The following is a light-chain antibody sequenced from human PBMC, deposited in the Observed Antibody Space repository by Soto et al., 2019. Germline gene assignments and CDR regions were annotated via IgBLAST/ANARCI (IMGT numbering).Light chain of an antibody. CDR3: QQYGSSVLT. J-gene: IGKJ4*01. Sequence: EIVLTQSPDTLSLSPGERATLSCRASQRVSTKSLAWYQQRPGQAPRPLIYGASNRATGTPDRFSGSGSGTDFTLIISRLEPEDFAVYYCQQYGSSVLTFGGGTKVDI. V-gene: IGKV3-20*01. CDR2: GAS. CDR1: QRVSTKS.